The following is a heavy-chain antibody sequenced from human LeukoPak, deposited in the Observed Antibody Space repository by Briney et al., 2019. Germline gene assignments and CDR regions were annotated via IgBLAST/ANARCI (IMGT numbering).Heavy chain of an antibody. D-gene: IGHD1-7*01. CDR2: IKPDGSEK. CDR3: ARVVGTDEGADY. CDR1: GFTFRHYW. V-gene: IGHV3-7*04. J-gene: IGHJ4*02. Sequence: QPGGSLRLSCAASGFTFRHYWMNWVRQASGKGLEWVANIKPDGSEKRYADSVKGRFTISRDNAENSLYLQMNSLRAEDTAVYYCARVVGTDEGADYWGQGTLATVSS.